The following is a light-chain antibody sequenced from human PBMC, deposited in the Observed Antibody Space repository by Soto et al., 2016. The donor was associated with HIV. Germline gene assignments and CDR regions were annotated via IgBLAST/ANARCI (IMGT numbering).Light chain of an antibody. CDR2: AAS. CDR3: QKYTSAPLT. CDR1: QGITNY. J-gene: IGKJ4*01. V-gene: IGKV1-27*01. Sequence: DIHMTQSPSSLSASVGDSVTITCRASQGITNYLAWYQQKPGKVPKLLIHAASTLESGVPSRFRGSGYGTYFTLTITSLQPEDVATYYSQKYTSAPLTFGGGTKVEIK.